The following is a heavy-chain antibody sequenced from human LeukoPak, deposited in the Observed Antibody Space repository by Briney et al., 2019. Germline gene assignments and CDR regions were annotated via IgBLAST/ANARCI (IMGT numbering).Heavy chain of an antibody. CDR3: ARDRGELLADY. V-gene: IGHV3-33*01. J-gene: IGHJ4*02. CDR2: IWYDGSNK. CDR1: GFTFSSYG. Sequence: GGSLRLSCAASGFTFSSYGMHCVRQAPGKGLEWVAVIWYDGSNKYYADSVKGRFTISRDNSKNTLYLQMNSLRAEDTAVYYCARDRGELLADYWGQGTLVTVSS. D-gene: IGHD1-26*01.